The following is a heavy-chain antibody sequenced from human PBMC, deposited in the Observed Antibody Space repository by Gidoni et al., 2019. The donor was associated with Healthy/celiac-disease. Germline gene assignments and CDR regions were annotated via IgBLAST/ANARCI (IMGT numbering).Heavy chain of an antibody. CDR2: ISSNGGST. Sequence: EVQLVESGGGLVQPGRSVRHSCSASGFTFSSYAMHWVRQAPGKGREYVSAISSNGGSTYYADSVKGRFTISRANSKNSLYLQMSSLRAEDTAVYYCVKVLGYSGDFDYWGQGTLVTVSS. D-gene: IGHD4-4*01. CDR3: VKVLGYSGDFDY. CDR1: GFTFSSYA. J-gene: IGHJ4*02. V-gene: IGHV3-64D*06.